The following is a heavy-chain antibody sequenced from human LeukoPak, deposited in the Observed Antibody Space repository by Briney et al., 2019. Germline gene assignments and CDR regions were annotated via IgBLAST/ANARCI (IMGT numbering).Heavy chain of an antibody. D-gene: IGHD3/OR15-3a*01. J-gene: IGHJ5*02. Sequence: PSETLSLTCAVYGGSFSGYYWRWIRHPPGKGLVWMGEINHSGSTNYRPSLKSQVTISVDTSKNQFSLKLSSVTAADTAVYYCARGLDANPFDPWGQGTLVTVSS. CDR2: INHSGST. CDR3: ARGLDANPFDP. V-gene: IGHV4-34*01. CDR1: GGSFSGYY.